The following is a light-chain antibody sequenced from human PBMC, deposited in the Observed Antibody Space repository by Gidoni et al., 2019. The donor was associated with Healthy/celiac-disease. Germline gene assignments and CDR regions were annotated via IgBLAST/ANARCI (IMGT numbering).Light chain of an antibody. J-gene: IGKJ1*01. V-gene: IGKV4-1*01. CDR1: QSVFYSPNNKNY. Sequence: DIVMTPSPDSLAVSLGARATINCKSSQSVFYSPNNKNYLAWYQQKPGQPPKLLIYWASTREAGVPDRFSGSGFGADFTLTISSLQAEDVAVYYCQQYFSPPWTFGQGTKVEIK. CDR2: WAS. CDR3: QQYFSPPWT.